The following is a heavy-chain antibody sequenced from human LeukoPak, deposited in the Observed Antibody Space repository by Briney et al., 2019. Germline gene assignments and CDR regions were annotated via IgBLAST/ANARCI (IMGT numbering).Heavy chain of an antibody. CDR3: ARDPHDSSP. V-gene: IGHV1-69*04. CDR1: GGTFSSYA. Sequence: SVKFSCKASGGTFSSYAISWVRQAPGQGLEWMGRIIPILGIANYAQKFQGRVTITADKSTSTAYMELSSLRSEDTAVYYCARDPHDSSPWGQGTLVTVSS. J-gene: IGHJ4*02. CDR2: IIPILGIA. D-gene: IGHD3-22*01.